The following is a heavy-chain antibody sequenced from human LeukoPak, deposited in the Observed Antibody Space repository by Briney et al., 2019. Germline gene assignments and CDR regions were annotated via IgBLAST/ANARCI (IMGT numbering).Heavy chain of an antibody. CDR2: IRGRGSTT. CDR3: AKRSSGYYFDY. J-gene: IGHJ4*02. D-gene: IGHD6-25*01. V-gene: IGHV3-23*01. Sequence: GGCLRLSCAASGFTFSSYAMSWVRQAPGKGLEWVSAIRGRGSTTYYADSVKGRFTFSRDNSKNTLYLQMTSLRAEDTAIYYCAKRSSGYYFDYWGPGTLVTVS. CDR1: GFTFSSYA.